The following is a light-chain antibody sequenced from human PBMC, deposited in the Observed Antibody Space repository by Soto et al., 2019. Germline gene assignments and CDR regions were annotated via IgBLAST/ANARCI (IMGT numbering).Light chain of an antibody. J-gene: IGLJ3*02. CDR3: CSHAGSLGV. CDR2: EVS. V-gene: IGLV2-23*02. Sequence: QSVLTQPASVSGSPGQSMTISCAGTSSDVGSYNLVSWYQQHPGKAPKLMIYEVSKRPSGVSNRFSGSKSGNTASLTISGIQAEDEADYYCCSHAGSLGVFGGGTQLTVL. CDR1: SSDVGSYNL.